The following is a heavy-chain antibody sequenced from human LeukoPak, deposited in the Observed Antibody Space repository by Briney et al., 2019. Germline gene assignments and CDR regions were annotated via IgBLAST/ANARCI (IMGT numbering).Heavy chain of an antibody. CDR1: GYTFNNYG. D-gene: IGHD3-22*01. Sequence: GASVKVSCKASGYTFNNYGFSWVRQAPGQGLEWMGWISAYNGHTKNAQKFQGRVTMTTDTSTSTVNMELRSLRSDDTAVYYCARGSPPRRNYDSSGYYSYYLDYWGQGTLVTVSS. V-gene: IGHV1-18*01. J-gene: IGHJ4*02. CDR2: ISAYNGHT. CDR3: ARGSPPRRNYDSSGYYSYYLDY.